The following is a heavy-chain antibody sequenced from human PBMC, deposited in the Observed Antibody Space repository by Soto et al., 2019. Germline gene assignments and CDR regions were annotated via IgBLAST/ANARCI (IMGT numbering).Heavy chain of an antibody. CDR2: VSFAGSNK. V-gene: IGHV3-30-3*01. D-gene: IGHD3-3*02. CDR1: GFTFSTHD. CDR3: ARDQTGRTTTGGGRIGN. Sequence: QVQLVESGGGVVQPGRSLRLSCAASGFTFSTHDMHWVRQAPGKGLECVAIVSFAGSNKYYSESVKGRFTISRDNSKNTRYLQMSGLTPEDTAVYYCARDQTGRTTTGGGRIGNWGQGTLFTVSS. J-gene: IGHJ4*02.